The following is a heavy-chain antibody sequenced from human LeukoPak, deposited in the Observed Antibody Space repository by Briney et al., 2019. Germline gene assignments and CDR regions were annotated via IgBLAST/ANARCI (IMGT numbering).Heavy chain of an antibody. J-gene: IGHJ4*02. V-gene: IGHV1-18*01. CDR2: ISAYNGNT. CDR3: ARERHYYDSSGFDY. CDR1: GYTFTSYG. Sequence: GASVKVSCKASGYTFTSYGISWVRQAPGRGLEWMGWISAYNGNTNYAQKLQGRVTMTTDTSTSTAYMELSSLRSEDTAVYYCARERHYYDSSGFDYWGQGTLVTVSS. D-gene: IGHD3-22*01.